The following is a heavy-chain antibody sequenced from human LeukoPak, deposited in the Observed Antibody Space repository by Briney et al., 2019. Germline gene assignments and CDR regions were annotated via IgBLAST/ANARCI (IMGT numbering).Heavy chain of an antibody. D-gene: IGHD5-12*01. V-gene: IGHV3-23*01. Sequence: PAGSLRLSCAASGFTFSTYAMSWVRQAPGKGLEWVSAVHGSGSDTYYANSVKGRFTISRDNSKNALYLQMNSLRAEDTAIYYCAKTSRGNSGYDSPFDYWGQGTLVTVSS. CDR3: AKTSRGNSGYDSPFDY. CDR2: VHGSGSDT. J-gene: IGHJ4*02. CDR1: GFTFSTYA.